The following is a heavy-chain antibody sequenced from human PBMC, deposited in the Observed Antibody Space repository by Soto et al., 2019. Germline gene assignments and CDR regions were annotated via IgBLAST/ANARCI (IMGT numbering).Heavy chain of an antibody. D-gene: IGHD1-1*01. CDR2: MSPNSGAT. J-gene: IGHJ6*02. V-gene: IGHV1-8*01. CDR3: ARGVDAGVDV. Sequence: QVQLVQSGAEVTKPGASVKVSCKASGYTFTSYDINWVRQATGQGLEWMGWMSPNSGATGYAQKFQGRVPMTRDTSISTAYMELSNLRSEDTAIYYFARGVDAGVDVWGQGSTVTVSS. CDR1: GYTFTSYD.